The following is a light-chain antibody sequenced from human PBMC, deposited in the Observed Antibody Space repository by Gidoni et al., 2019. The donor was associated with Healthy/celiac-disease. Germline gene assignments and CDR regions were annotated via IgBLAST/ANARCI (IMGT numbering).Light chain of an antibody. J-gene: IGLJ2*01. Sequence: QSALTQPASVSGSPGQSITISCTGTSSDVGGYTYVSWYQQHPGKAPKLMIYEVSNRPSGVSNRFSGSKSGNTASRTISGLQAEDEADYYCSSYTSSSTVVFGGGTKLTVL. CDR1: SSDVGGYTY. CDR3: SSYTSSSTVV. CDR2: EVS. V-gene: IGLV2-14*01.